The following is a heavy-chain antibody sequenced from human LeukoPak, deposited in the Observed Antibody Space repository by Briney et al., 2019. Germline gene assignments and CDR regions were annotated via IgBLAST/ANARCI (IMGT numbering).Heavy chain of an antibody. CDR1: GFTFSTYS. D-gene: IGHD3-10*02. CDR2: ITTSSSYI. CDR3: AELGITMIGGV. Sequence: GGSLRLSCAASGFTFSTYSMSWVRPAPGKGLEWVSSITTSSSYIYYADSVKGRFTLSRDNAKNALYLQMNSLRAEDTAVYYCAELGITMIGGVWGKGDTVTMSS. V-gene: IGHV3-21*01. J-gene: IGHJ6*04.